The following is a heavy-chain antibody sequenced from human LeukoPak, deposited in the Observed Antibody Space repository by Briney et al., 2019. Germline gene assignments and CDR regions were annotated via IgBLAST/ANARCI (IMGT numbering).Heavy chain of an antibody. D-gene: IGHD3-3*01. V-gene: IGHV3-23*01. Sequence: GGSLRLSCAASGFTFSSYGMHWVRQAPGKGLEWVSAISGSGGSTYYADSVKGRFTISRDNSKNTLYLQMNSLRAEDTAVYYCAKDPSPKYYDFWSGYQDYFDYWGQGTLVTVSS. CDR1: GFTFSSYG. J-gene: IGHJ4*02. CDR3: AKDPSPKYYDFWSGYQDYFDY. CDR2: ISGSGGST.